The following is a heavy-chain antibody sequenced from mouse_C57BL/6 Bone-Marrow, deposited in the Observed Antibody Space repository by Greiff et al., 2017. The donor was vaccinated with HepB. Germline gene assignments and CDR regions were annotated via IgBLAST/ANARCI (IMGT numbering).Heavy chain of an antibody. CDR3: ARSYSYYAFAD. Sequence: VQLQQPGAELVMPGASVKLSCKASGYTFTSYWMPWVKQRPGQGLEWIGEIDPSDSYTNYNETFKGKSTLTVDKSSSTAYMELSSLTSEDSAVYYYARSYSYYAFADWDQGHLVPVSA. D-gene: IGHD2-12*01. CDR1: GYTFTSYW. CDR2: IDPSDSYT. J-gene: IGHJ3*01. V-gene: IGHV1-69*01.